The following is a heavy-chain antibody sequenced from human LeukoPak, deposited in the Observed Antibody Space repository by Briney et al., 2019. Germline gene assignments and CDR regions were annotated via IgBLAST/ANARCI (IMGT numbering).Heavy chain of an antibody. CDR2: IYYSGST. CDR3: ARITTSGFDY. Sequence: TLSLTCTVSGGSISSGGYYWSWIRQHPGKGLEWIGYIYYSGSTYYNPSLKSRVTISVGTSKNQFSLKLSSVTAADTAVYYCARITTSGFDYWGQGTLVTVSS. V-gene: IGHV4-31*03. J-gene: IGHJ4*02. D-gene: IGHD3-16*01. CDR1: GGSISSGGYY.